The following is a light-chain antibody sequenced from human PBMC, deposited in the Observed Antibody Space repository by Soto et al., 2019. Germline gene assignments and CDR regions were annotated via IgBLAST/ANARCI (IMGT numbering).Light chain of an antibody. CDR2: AAS. CDR3: QKYNTSPWT. CDR1: QGISNY. V-gene: IGKV1-27*01. J-gene: IGKJ1*01. Sequence: DIQMTQSPSSLSASVGDRVTITCRASQGISNYLAWYQQKPGKVPKLLIYAASTLQSGVPSRFSGSGSGTGSTITIRGLQPEDGAIYYCQKYNTSPWTFGQGTKVEIK.